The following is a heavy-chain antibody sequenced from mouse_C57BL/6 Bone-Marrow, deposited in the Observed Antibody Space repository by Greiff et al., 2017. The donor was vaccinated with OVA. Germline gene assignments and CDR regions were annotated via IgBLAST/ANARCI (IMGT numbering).Heavy chain of an antibody. V-gene: IGHV6-3*01. CDR3: TEGPLLYRYAMDY. J-gene: IGHJ4*01. CDR1: GFTFSNYW. CDR2: IRLKSDNYAT. Sequence: EVKVEESGGGLVQPGGSMKLSCVASGFTFSNYWMNWVRQSPEKGLEWVAQIRLKSDNYATHYAESVKGRFTISRDDSKSSVYLQMNNLRAEDTGIYYCTEGPLLYRYAMDYWGQGTSVTVSS. D-gene: IGHD2-12*01.